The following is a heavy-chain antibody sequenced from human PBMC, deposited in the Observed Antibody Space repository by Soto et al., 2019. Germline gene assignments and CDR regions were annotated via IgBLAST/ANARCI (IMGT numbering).Heavy chain of an antibody. V-gene: IGHV4-31*03. CDR3: ARDAGIAAAGTSDWFDL. CDR2: IYYSGST. J-gene: IGHJ5*02. CDR1: GGSISSGGYY. Sequence: SETLSLTCTVSGGSISSGGYYWSWIRQHPGKGLEWIGYIYYSGSTYYNPSLKSRVTISVDTSKNQFSLKLSSVTAADTAVYYCARDAGIAAAGTSDWFDLRAQRTLVTVSS. D-gene: IGHD6-13*01.